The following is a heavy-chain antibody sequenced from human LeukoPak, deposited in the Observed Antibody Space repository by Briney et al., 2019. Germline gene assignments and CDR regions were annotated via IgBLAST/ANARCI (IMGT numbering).Heavy chain of an antibody. CDR2: IKQDGSVK. Sequence: QSGGSLRLSCAASGFTFSNSWMNWVRQAPGKGLEWLANIKQDGSVKYYVDSVKGRFNISRDNAKNSMYLQMSSLRAEDTAVYYCARASWTRHAFDIWGQGTMVTVSS. CDR3: ARASWTRHAFDI. D-gene: IGHD3-16*02. V-gene: IGHV3-7*04. CDR1: GFTFSNSW. J-gene: IGHJ3*02.